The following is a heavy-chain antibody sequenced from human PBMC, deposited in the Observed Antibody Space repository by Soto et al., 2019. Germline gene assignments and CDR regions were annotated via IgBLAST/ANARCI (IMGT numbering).Heavy chain of an antibody. V-gene: IGHV4-4*07. D-gene: IGHD3-3*01. Sequence: TLSLTCTGSGRSISSYYWSWIRQPAGKGLEWIGRIYTSGSTNYNPSLKSRVTMSVDPSKSQFSLKLRSVTAADTAVYYLARTGNLWSGYSDQLTYWGKGTLVTV. J-gene: IGHJ4*02. CDR3: ARTGNLWSGYSDQLTY. CDR2: IYTSGST. CDR1: GRSISSYY.